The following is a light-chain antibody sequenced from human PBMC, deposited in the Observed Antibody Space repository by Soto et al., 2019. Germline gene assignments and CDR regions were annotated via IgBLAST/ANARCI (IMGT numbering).Light chain of an antibody. J-gene: IGKJ1*01. CDR3: QQYGSSPGT. Sequence: DIVLTQSPGTLSLSPGERATLSCRASQSVSSSYLAWYQQKPCQAPRLLIYGASSRATGIPYRFSGSGSGTDFALTISRLEPEGVAVYDCQQYGSSPGTFGQGTKVEIK. V-gene: IGKV3-20*01. CDR2: GAS. CDR1: QSVSSSY.